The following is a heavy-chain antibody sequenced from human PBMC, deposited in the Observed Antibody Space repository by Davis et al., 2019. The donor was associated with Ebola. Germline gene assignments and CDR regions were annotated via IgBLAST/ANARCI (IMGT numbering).Heavy chain of an antibody. CDR2: INPNSGGT. Sequence: ASVKVSCKASGGTFSSYTISWVRQAPGQGLEWMGRINPNSGGTNYAQKFQGRVTMTRDTSISTAYMELSRLRSDDTAVYYCATGDYDSSGYYLEYFQHWGQGTLVTVSS. CDR3: ATGDYDSSGYYLEYFQH. J-gene: IGHJ1*01. D-gene: IGHD3-22*01. CDR1: GGTFSSYT. V-gene: IGHV1-2*06.